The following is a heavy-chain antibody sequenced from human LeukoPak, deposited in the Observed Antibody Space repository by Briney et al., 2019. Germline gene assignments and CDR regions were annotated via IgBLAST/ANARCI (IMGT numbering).Heavy chain of an antibody. J-gene: IGHJ4*02. V-gene: IGHV4-4*07. Sequence: SETLSLTCTVSGGSISSYYWSWIRQPAGKGLEWIGHIYTSKSMNYNPSLKSRVTISVDTSKNQFSLNLNSVTAADTAVYYCARRPPSYSDNSGTYYLGGFDYWGQGTLVTVSS. CDR3: ARRPPSYSDNSGTYYLGGFDY. CDR1: GGSISSYY. CDR2: IYTSKSM. D-gene: IGHD3-10*01.